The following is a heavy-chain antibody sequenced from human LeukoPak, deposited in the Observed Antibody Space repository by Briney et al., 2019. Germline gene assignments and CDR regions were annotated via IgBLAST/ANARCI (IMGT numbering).Heavy chain of an antibody. Sequence: GESLKISCKGSGYSFTSYWIGWVRQLPGKGLEWMGIICPGDSDTRYSPSFQGQVTISAGKSISTACLQWSSLKASDTAMYYCARQPSVDGYKNWGQGTLVSVSS. J-gene: IGHJ4*02. CDR3: ARQPSVDGYKN. V-gene: IGHV5-51*01. CDR2: ICPGDSDT. D-gene: IGHD5-24*01. CDR1: GYSFTSYW.